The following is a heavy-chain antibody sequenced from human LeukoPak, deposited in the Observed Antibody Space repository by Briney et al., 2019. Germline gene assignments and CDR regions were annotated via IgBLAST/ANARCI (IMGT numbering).Heavy chain of an antibody. Sequence: GESLQISCKGSGYSFTSYWIGWVRQLPGKGLEWMGIIYPGDSDTRYSPSFQGQVTISADKSISTAYLQWSSLKASDTAMYYCARTDFSITAMGLFDYWGQGTLVTVSS. CDR2: IYPGDSDT. V-gene: IGHV5-51*01. CDR3: ARTDFSITAMGLFDY. D-gene: IGHD5-18*01. CDR1: GYSFTSYW. J-gene: IGHJ4*02.